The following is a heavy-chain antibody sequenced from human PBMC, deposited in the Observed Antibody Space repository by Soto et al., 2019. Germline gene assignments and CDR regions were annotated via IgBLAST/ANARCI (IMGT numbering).Heavy chain of an antibody. CDR2: ISYDGSNK. D-gene: IGHD6-13*01. V-gene: IGHV3-30*18. CDR1: GFTFSSYG. Sequence: QVQLVESGGGVVQPGRSLRLSCAASGFTFSSYGMHWVRQAPGKGLEWVAVISYDGSNKYYADSVKGRFTISRDNSKNRRYLQMNSLRAEDTAVYYCAKAGIAAAGTGDFDYWGQGTLVTVSS. J-gene: IGHJ4*02. CDR3: AKAGIAAAGTGDFDY.